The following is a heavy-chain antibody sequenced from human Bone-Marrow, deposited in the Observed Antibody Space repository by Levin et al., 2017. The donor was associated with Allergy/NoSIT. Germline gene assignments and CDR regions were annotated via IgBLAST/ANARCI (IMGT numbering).Heavy chain of an antibody. D-gene: IGHD1-26*01. CDR2: IYHSGST. CDR1: GYSISSGYY. CDR3: ATYSGSYGLIFDY. V-gene: IGHV4-38-2*01. J-gene: IGHJ4*02. Sequence: ESLKISCAVSGYSISSGYYWGWIRQPPGKGLEWIGSIYHSGSTYYNPSLKSRVTISVDTSKNQFSLKLSSVTAADTAVYYCATYSGSYGLIFDYWGQGTLVTVSS.